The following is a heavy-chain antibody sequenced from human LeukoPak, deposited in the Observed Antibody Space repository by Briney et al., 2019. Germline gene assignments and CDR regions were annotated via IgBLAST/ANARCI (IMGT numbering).Heavy chain of an antibody. CDR3: AREVIAAAGRGIDY. CDR1: GFTFSNAW. V-gene: IGHV3-15*01. CDR2: IKSKTDGGTT. D-gene: IGHD6-13*01. Sequence: KPGGSLRLSCAASGFTFSNAWMSWVRQAPGKGLEWVGRIKSKTDGGTTDYAAPVKGRFTISRDNAKNSLYLQMNSLRAEDTAVYYCAREVIAAAGRGIDYWGQGTLVTVSS. J-gene: IGHJ4*02.